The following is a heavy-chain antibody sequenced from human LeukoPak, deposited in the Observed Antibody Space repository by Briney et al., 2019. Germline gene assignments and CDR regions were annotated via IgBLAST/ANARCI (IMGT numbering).Heavy chain of an antibody. Sequence: ASVKVSCKASGYTFTSYYMHWVRQAPGQGLEWMGWISAYNGNTNYAQKLQGRVTMTTDTSTSTAYMELRSLRSDDTAVYYCARGVGGDYITWFDPWGQGTLVTVSS. V-gene: IGHV1-18*04. CDR3: ARGVGGDYITWFDP. J-gene: IGHJ5*02. CDR2: ISAYNGNT. D-gene: IGHD4-17*01. CDR1: GYTFTSYY.